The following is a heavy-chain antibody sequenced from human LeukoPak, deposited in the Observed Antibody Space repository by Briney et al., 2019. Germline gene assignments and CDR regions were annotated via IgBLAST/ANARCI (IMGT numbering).Heavy chain of an antibody. Sequence: GASVKVSCKVSGGTFSSYAISWVRQAPGQGLEWMGGIIPIFGTANYAQKFQGRVTITADESTSTAYMELSSLRSEDTAVYYCARVSRYYFDYWGQGTLVTVSS. CDR3: ARVSRYYFDY. CDR2: IIPIFGTA. V-gene: IGHV1-69*13. J-gene: IGHJ4*02. CDR1: GGTFSSYA.